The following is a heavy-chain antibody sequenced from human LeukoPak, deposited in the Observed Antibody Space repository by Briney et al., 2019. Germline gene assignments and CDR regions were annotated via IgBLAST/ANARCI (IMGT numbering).Heavy chain of an antibody. J-gene: IGHJ4*02. CDR1: GYTFTGYY. CDR3: AMRDGYRTRAFDY. CDR2: INPNSGGT. Sequence: ASVKVSCKASGYTFTGYYMHWVRQAPGQGLEWMGWINPNSGGTNYAQKFQGRVTMTRDTSISTAYMELSRLRSDDTAVYYCAMRDGYRTRAFDYWGQGTLVTVSS. D-gene: IGHD5-24*01. V-gene: IGHV1-2*02.